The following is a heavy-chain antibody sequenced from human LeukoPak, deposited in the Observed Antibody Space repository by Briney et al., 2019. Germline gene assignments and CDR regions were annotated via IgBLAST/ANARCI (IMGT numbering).Heavy chain of an antibody. Sequence: GGSLRLSCAASGFTFSSYSMNWVRQAPGKGLEWVGRVRTTAEGETTDYAAPVRGRFIISRDDSKSMVYLQMNRLETEDTAIYYCTAGLGKTDDDSWGQGTLVTVSS. V-gene: IGHV3-15*01. CDR3: TAGLGKTDDDS. D-gene: IGHD4-11*01. J-gene: IGHJ4*02. CDR2: VRTTAEGETT. CDR1: GFTFSSYS.